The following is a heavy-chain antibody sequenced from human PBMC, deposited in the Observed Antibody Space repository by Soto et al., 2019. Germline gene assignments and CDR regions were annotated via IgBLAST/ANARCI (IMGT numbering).Heavy chain of an antibody. Sequence: EVQLLESGGGLVQPGGSLRLSCAASGFTFSSYAMSWVRQAPGKGLEWVSAISGSGGSTYYADSVKGRFTISRDNSKNTLYLQMKCLRAEDTAVYYCAKSAVAGTTWDYWGQGTLVTVSS. CDR1: GFTFSSYA. CDR2: ISGSGGST. D-gene: IGHD6-19*01. J-gene: IGHJ4*02. CDR3: AKSAVAGTTWDY. V-gene: IGHV3-23*01.